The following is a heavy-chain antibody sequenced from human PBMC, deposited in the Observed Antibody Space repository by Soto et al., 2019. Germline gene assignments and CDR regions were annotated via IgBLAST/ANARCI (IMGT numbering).Heavy chain of an antibody. J-gene: IGHJ4*01. V-gene: IGHV1-18*01. CDR3: ARTIEYDSIPYYYADC. D-gene: IGHD2-21*01. Sequence: GASLKVSCKSSGYTFNTYAITWVRQAPGQGLEWMGWISGYNGNANYAQTLQGRGTMTTDTSTSTAYLELRSLRSDDTAVYYCARTIEYDSIPYYYADCWGQGTLVTVS. CDR1: GYTFNTYA. CDR2: ISGYNGNA.